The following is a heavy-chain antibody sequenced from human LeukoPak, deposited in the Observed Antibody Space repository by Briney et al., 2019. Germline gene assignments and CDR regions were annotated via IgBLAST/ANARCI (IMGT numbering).Heavy chain of an antibody. V-gene: IGHV4-31*03. D-gene: IGHD1-14*01. CDR1: GGSISSGGYY. CDR3: ARRRSRSYFDY. J-gene: IGHJ4*02. Sequence: SETLSLTCTVSGGSISSGGYYWSWIRQHPGKGLEWIGYIYYSGSTYYNPSLKSRVTISVDTSKNQFSLKLSSVTAADTAVYYCARRRSRSYFDYWGQGTLVTVSS. CDR2: IYYSGST.